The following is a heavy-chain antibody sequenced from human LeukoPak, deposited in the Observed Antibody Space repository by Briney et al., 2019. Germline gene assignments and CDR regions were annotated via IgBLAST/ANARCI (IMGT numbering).Heavy chain of an antibody. CDR1: GYTFTSYA. J-gene: IGHJ4*02. CDR2: INAGSGNT. V-gene: IGHV1-3*01. Sequence: PRASVKVSCKASGYTFTSYAMHWVRQAPGQRLEWMGWINAGSGNTKYSQKFQGRVTITRDTSASTAYMELSSLRSEDTAVYYCARGQAVAGFFDYWGQGTLVTVSS. CDR3: ARGQAVAGFFDY. D-gene: IGHD6-19*01.